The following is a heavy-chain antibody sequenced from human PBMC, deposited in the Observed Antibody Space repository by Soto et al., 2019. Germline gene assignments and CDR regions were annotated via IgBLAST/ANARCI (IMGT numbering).Heavy chain of an antibody. V-gene: IGHV1-69*08. Sequence: QVQLVQSGAGVKKPGSSVKVSCKASGGTFSSYTISWVRQAPGQGLEWLGRLIPILGIANYAQKFQGRVTITADKSTSTAYMELSSLRSEDTAVYYCAREGASGYYNYTEYFQHWGQGTLVTVSS. CDR3: AREGASGYYNYTEYFQH. J-gene: IGHJ1*01. D-gene: IGHD3-22*01. CDR2: LIPILGIA. CDR1: GGTFSSYT.